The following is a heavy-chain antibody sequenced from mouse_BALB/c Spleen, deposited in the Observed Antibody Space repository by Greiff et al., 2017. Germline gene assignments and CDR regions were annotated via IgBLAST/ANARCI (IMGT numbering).Heavy chain of an antibody. D-gene: IGHD1-1*01. J-gene: IGHJ4*01. CDR1: GYSFTSYY. Sequence: VQLQQSGPELVKPGASVKISCKASGYSFTSYYIHWVKQRPGQGLEWIGWIFPGSGNTKYNEKFKGKATLTADTSSSTAYMQLSSLTSEDSAVYICARRGYYGGYAMDYGGEGTAVRVSS. CDR2: IFPGSGNT. V-gene: IGHV1-66*01. CDR3: ARRGYYGGYAMDY.